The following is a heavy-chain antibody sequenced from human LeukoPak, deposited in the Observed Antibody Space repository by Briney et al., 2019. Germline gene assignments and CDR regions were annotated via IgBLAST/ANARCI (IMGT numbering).Heavy chain of an antibody. CDR3: AGGPDSFGNNYFDY. J-gene: IGHJ4*02. D-gene: IGHD3-22*01. CDR2: IYYSGST. CDR1: GGSIRSSTDY. Sequence: KASETLSLTCTVSGGSIRSSTDYWGWIRQPPGKELEWIGSIYYSGSTNYNPSLKSRVTISVDTSKNQFSLKLSSVTAADTAVYYCAGGPDSFGNNYFDYWGQGTLVTVSS. V-gene: IGHV4-39*07.